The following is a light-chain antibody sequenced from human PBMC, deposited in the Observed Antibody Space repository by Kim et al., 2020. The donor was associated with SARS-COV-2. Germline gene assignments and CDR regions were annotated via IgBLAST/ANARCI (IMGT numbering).Light chain of an antibody. J-gene: IGKJ4*01. CDR1: QSLLHSNGYNY. V-gene: IGKV2-28*01. Sequence: DIVMTQFPLSLPVTPGEPASISCRSSQSLLHSNGYNYLDWYLQKPGQSPQLLIYLASIRASGVPDRFSGSGSGTDFTLEISRVEADDVGVYYCKETLHGPLTFGGGTKVDIK. CDR3: KETLHGPLT. CDR2: LAS.